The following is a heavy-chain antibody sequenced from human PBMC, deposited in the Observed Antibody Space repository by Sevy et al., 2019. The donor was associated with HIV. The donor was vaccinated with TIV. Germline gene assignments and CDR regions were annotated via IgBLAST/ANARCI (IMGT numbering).Heavy chain of an antibody. D-gene: IGHD3-22*01. Sequence: ASVKVSCKTCGYSFTAYYMHWVRQAPGQGLEWMGWINPNSDDTNYAQNFQGRVTMTSDASTSTAYLELSRLGYDDTAMYYCAKDPQLFDSSGYLGYWGQGTLVTVSS. J-gene: IGHJ4*02. CDR1: GYSFTAYY. CDR3: AKDPQLFDSSGYLGY. V-gene: IGHV1-2*02. CDR2: INPNSDDT.